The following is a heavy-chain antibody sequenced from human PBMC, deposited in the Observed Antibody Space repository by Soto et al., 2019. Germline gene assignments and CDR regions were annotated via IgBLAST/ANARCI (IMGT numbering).Heavy chain of an antibody. V-gene: IGHV3-15*07. CDR1: GLSLSNVW. D-gene: IGHD1-7*01. CDR3: TRDMGTDTPFDP. CDR2: IKSKSAGGTT. J-gene: IGHJ5*02. Sequence: GGSLRLSCAASGLSLSNVWMDWVRQAPGKGLEWVGRIKSKSAGGTTDCAAPVKGRFTISRDDSQNTLYLQMNSLKIEDTAVYXCTRDMGTDTPFDPWGQGTLVTVSS.